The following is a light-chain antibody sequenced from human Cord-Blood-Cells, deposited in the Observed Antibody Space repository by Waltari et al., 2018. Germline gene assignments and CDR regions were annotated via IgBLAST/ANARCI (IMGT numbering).Light chain of an antibody. CDR3: QQYYSYPLT. CDR2: AAS. J-gene: IGKJ4*01. Sequence: AIRITQSPSSLSASTGDRVTITCRASQGISSYLALYQQKPGKAPKLLIYAASTLQSGVPSRFSGSGSGTDFTLTISCLQSEDFAPYYCQQYYSYPLTFGGGTKVEIK. V-gene: IGKV1-8*01. CDR1: QGISSY.